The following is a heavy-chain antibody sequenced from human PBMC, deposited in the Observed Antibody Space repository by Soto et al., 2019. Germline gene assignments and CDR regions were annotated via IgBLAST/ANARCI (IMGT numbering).Heavy chain of an antibody. D-gene: IGHD5-12*01. J-gene: IGHJ3*02. CDR3: ARGGIVEMATIAAFDI. CDR1: GGTFSSYA. Sequence: QVQLVQSGAEVKKPGSSVKVSCKASGGTFSSYAISWVRQAPGQGLEWMGGIIPIFGTANYAQKFQGRVTITADESKSTAYMELSSLRSEDTAVYYCARGGIVEMATIAAFDIWGQGTMVTVSS. CDR2: IIPIFGTA. V-gene: IGHV1-69*01.